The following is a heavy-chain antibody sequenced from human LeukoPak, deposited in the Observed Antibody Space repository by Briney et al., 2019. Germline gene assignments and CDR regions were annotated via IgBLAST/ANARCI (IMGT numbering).Heavy chain of an antibody. Sequence: PSETLSLTCAVSGGSISSGDYYWSWIRQPPGKDLEWIGYIYYSGSTYYNPSLKSRVTISVDTSKDQFSLKLSSVTAADTAVYYCARDLSAAAGTWAFDLWGRGTLVTVSS. CDR3: ARDLSAAAGTWAFDL. D-gene: IGHD6-13*01. J-gene: IGHJ2*01. CDR1: GGSISSGDYY. CDR2: IYYSGST. V-gene: IGHV4-30-4*08.